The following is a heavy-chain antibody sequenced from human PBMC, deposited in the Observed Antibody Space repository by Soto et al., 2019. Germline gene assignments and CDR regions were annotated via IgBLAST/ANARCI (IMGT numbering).Heavy chain of an antibody. D-gene: IGHD6-13*01. CDR1: GFTFSNYE. J-gene: IGHJ4*02. V-gene: IGHV3-48*03. CDR2: ITNSGSNI. CDR3: ERGTYTSSSFDY. Sequence: GGSLRLSCAASGFTFSNYELNWVRQAPGKGLEWLSYITNSGSNIYYADSVQGRFTISRDNAKNSLYLQMNSLRAEDTAVYYCERGTYTSSSFDYWGQGTLVTVYS.